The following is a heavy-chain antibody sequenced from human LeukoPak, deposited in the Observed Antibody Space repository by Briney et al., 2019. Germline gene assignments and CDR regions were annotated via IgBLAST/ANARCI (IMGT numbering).Heavy chain of an antibody. CDR1: GFTFSTHW. J-gene: IGHJ4*02. CDR3: ARDLSWSLSGYDY. D-gene: IGHD3-3*01. Sequence: GGSLRLSCATSGFTFSTHWMIWVRQAPGKGLEWVANIKQDASEKFYVDSVKGRFTISRDNAKNSLYLQMNSLRAEDTAVYYCARDLSWSLSGYDYWGQGTLVTVS. V-gene: IGHV3-7*01. CDR2: IKQDASEK.